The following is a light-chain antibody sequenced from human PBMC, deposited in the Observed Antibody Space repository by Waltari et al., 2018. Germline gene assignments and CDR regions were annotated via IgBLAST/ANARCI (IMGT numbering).Light chain of an antibody. CDR1: SSDSGGYEY. Sequence: SALTQPDSVSGSPGQSITISCSGISSDSGGYEYVSWYQQHPGKAPNVIIYDVNNRPSGVSNRFSGSESGSSASLTISGLQAEDEADYYCSSFTSSTTGIFGGGTKVTVL. V-gene: IGLV2-14*03. CDR3: SSFTSSTTGI. CDR2: DVN. J-gene: IGLJ2*01.